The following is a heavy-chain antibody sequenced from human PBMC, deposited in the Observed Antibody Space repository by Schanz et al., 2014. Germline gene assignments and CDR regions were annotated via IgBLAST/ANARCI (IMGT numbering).Heavy chain of an antibody. CDR2: INPSGGST. CDR3: ARGGFWNSSGFDS. D-gene: IGHD1-1*01. J-gene: IGHJ4*02. V-gene: IGHV1-46*03. CDR1: GYTFTSYY. Sequence: QVQLVQSGAEVKKPGASVKVSCKASGYTFTSYYMHWVRQAPGQGLEWMGKINPSGGSTSYAQKCQGRVTMTATRSTSTVYMEVSGLRTEDAAVYYCARGGFWNSSGFDSWGQGTLVTVSS.